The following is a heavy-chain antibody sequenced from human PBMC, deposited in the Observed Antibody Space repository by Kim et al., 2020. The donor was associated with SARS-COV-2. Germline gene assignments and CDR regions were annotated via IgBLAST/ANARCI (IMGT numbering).Heavy chain of an antibody. CDR1: GGSISTGGYY. J-gene: IGHJ4*02. V-gene: IGHV4-31*03. D-gene: IGHD6-19*01. CDR3: ARDKREQWRNTYYFDY. CDR2: IHYSGNT. Sequence: LRLSCTVSGGSISTGGYYWNWIRQHPGKGLEWIGHIHYSGNTYYKSSLKSRVIISVDTSKNQFSLKPSSVTAADTAVYYCARDKREQWRNTYYFDYWGQGTLVTVSS.